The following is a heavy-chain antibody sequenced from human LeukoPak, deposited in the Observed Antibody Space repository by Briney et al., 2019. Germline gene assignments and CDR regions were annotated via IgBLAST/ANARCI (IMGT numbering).Heavy chain of an antibody. J-gene: IGHJ4*02. CDR2: IYSGGST. CDR3: ARGTTVVTTK. Sequence: GGSLRLSCAASGFTFSSYAMSWVRQAPGKGLEWVSVIYSGGSTYYADSVKGRFTISRDNSKNTLYLQMNSLRAEDTAVYYCARGTTVVTTKWGQGTLVTVSS. V-gene: IGHV3-53*01. D-gene: IGHD4-23*01. CDR1: GFTFSSYA.